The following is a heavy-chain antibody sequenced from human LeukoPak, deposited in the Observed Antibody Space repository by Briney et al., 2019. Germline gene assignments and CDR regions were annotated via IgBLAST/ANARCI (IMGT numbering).Heavy chain of an antibody. D-gene: IGHD3-16*01. CDR2: IYSGGST. J-gene: IGHJ4*02. CDR3: ARDLGY. Sequence: PGGSLRLSCAASGFTFTRYGMHWVRQAPGKGLEWVSVIYSGGSTYYADSVKGRFTISRDNSKNTLYLQMNSLRAEDTAVYYCARDLGYWGQGTLVTVSS. CDR1: GFTFTRYG. V-gene: IGHV3-53*01.